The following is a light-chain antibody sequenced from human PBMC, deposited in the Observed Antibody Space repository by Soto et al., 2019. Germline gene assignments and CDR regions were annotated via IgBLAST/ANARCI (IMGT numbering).Light chain of an antibody. CDR2: WAS. CDR1: QSVLYSSNNKNY. Sequence: DIVMTQSPDSLAVSLGERATINCKSSQSVLYSSNNKNYLAWYQQKPGQPHKLLIYWASTRESGVPDRFSGSASGTDFTLTICSLQAEDVAVYYCQQYYSTPPLTFGGGTKVEIK. J-gene: IGKJ4*01. V-gene: IGKV4-1*01. CDR3: QQYYSTPPLT.